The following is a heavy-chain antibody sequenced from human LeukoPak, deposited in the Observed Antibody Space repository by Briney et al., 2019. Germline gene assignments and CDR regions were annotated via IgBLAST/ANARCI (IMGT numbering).Heavy chain of an antibody. Sequence: GGPLRLSCAASGFTFSSYSIDWVRQAPGKGLEWLSYISSSSSTIYYADSVKGRFTISRDNAKNSVYLHMSSLRAEDTAVYYCARVWSSGYAKDYWGRGTLVTVSS. CDR1: GFTFSSYS. V-gene: IGHV3-48*04. CDR3: ARVWSSGYAKDY. CDR2: ISSSSSTI. D-gene: IGHD3-22*01. J-gene: IGHJ4*02.